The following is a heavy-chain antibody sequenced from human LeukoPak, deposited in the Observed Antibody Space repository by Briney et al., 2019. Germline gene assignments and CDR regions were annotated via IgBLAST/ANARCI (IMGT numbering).Heavy chain of an antibody. V-gene: IGHV3-30*02. CDR3: AKSSYSSSWSTFDP. CDR2: IRYDGSNK. J-gene: IGHJ5*02. Sequence: GGSQRLSCAASGFTFSSYGMHWVRQAPGNGLEWVAFIRYDGSNKYYADSVKGRFTISRDNSKNTLYLQMNSLRAEDTAVYYCAKSSYSSSWSTFDPWGQGTLVTVSS. D-gene: IGHD6-13*01. CDR1: GFTFSSYG.